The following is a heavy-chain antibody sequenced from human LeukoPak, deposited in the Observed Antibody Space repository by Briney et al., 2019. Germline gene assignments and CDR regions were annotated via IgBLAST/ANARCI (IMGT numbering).Heavy chain of an antibody. CDR2: INPSGGSA. CDR1: GYTFTSYG. V-gene: IGHV1-46*01. Sequence: ASVKVSCKASGYTFTSYGISWVRQAPGQGLEWMGIINPSGGSASYAQKFQGRVTMTRDMSTSTVYMELSSLRSEDTAVYYCARAYYFDYWGQGTLVTVSS. J-gene: IGHJ4*02. CDR3: ARAYYFDY.